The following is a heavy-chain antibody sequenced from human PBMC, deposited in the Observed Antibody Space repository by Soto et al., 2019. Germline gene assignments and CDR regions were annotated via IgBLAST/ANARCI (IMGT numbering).Heavy chain of an antibody. CDR2: ISGTSNSI. J-gene: IGHJ6*02. V-gene: IGHV3-11*01. Sequence: QLQLVESGGGLVKAGGSLTLSCAASGFAFSDYFMSWVRRAPGKGLEWVSYISGTSNSIYYADSVKGRFTISRDNSKDLLYLEMRHLRAEDSAVYYCAIRRSGALGHSLYHYSGMDVWGQGTTVTVSS. CDR3: AIRRSGALGHSLYHYSGMDV. CDR1: GFAFSDYF. D-gene: IGHD5-12*01.